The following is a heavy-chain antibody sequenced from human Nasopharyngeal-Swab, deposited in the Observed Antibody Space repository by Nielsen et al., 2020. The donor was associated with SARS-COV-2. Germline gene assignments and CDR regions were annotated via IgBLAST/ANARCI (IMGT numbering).Heavy chain of an antibody. V-gene: IGHV3-23*01. CDR2: ISGSGGST. Sequence: GESLKISCAASGFTFSSYAMSWVRQAPGKGLEWVSAISGSGGSTYYADSVKGRFTISRDNSKNTLYLQMNSLRAEDTAIYYCAKAQLYYDSSGYRDWGQGTLATVSS. CDR1: GFTFSSYA. J-gene: IGHJ4*02. CDR3: AKAQLYYDSSGYRD. D-gene: IGHD3-22*01.